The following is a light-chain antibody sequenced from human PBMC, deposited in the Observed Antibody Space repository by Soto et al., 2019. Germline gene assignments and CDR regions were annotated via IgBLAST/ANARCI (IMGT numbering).Light chain of an antibody. Sequence: DFQLTQSPSSLSASVGDRVTITCRTSESISGYLSWYQQKAGQPPKLLIFAASSLQNGVPSRFSGRGSGTDFTLTISSLQPEDVATYYCQKYNSAPITFGQGTRLEIK. V-gene: IGKV1-39*01. CDR1: ESISGY. CDR2: AAS. J-gene: IGKJ5*01. CDR3: QKYNSAPIT.